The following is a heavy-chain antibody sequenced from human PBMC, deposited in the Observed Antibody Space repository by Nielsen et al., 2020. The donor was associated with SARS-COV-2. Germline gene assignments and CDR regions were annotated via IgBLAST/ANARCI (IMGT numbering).Heavy chain of an antibody. CDR1: GYTFTSYG. Sequence: ASVKVSCKASGYTFTSYGISWVRQAPGQGLEWMGWISAYNGNTNYAQKLQGRVTMTTDTSTSTAYMELRSLRSDDMAVYYCAREQQQLTLYYYYYYMDVWGKGTTVTVSS. J-gene: IGHJ6*03. D-gene: IGHD6-13*01. CDR2: ISAYNGNT. V-gene: IGHV1-18*03. CDR3: AREQQQLTLYYYYYYMDV.